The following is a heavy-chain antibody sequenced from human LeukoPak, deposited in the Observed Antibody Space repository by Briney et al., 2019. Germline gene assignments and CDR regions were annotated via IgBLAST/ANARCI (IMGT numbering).Heavy chain of an antibody. J-gene: IGHJ4*02. CDR2: IYHSGST. CDR3: ARWVATGTKSFDY. D-gene: IGHD1-1*01. V-gene: IGHV4-4*02. Sequence: SETLSLTCAVSGGSISSSNWWSWVRQPPGKGLEWIGEIYHSGSTNYNPSLKSRVTISVDKSKNQFSLKLSSVTAADTAVYYCARWVATGTKSFDYWGQGTLVTVSS. CDR1: GGSISSSNW.